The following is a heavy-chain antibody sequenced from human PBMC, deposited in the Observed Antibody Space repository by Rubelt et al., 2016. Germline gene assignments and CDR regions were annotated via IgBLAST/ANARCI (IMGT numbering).Heavy chain of an antibody. Sequence: QVQLVQSGAEVKKPGASVKVSCKASGYTFTSYAMHWVRQAPGQRLEWMGWINAGNGNTKYSQKFQGRFTITRDTSASTAYMELSSLRSDDTAVFYCARESSSGWYIDYWGQGTLVTVSS. CDR3: ARESSSGWYIDY. J-gene: IGHJ4*02. CDR2: INAGNGNT. V-gene: IGHV1-3*01. D-gene: IGHD6-19*01. CDR1: GYTFTSYA.